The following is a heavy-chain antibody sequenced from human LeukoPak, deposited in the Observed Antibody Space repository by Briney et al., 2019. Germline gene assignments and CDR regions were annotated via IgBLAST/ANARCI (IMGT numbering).Heavy chain of an antibody. CDR3: ARGLGSCYSSICDYFNY. V-gene: IGHV4-4*07. Sequence: SETLSLTCSVSGDSITYFYWSWIRQPAGKGLEWIGHIYTTGSTSYSPSLKSRVTISVDTSKNQFSLNLSSVTAADTAMYYCARGLGSCYSSICDYFNYWGQGTLVTVSS. J-gene: IGHJ4*02. CDR2: IYTTGST. CDR1: GDSITYFY. D-gene: IGHD2-15*01.